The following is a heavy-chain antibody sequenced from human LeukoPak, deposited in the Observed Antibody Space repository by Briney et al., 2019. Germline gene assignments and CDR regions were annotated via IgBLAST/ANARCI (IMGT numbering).Heavy chain of an antibody. CDR2: ISPNGGDT. J-gene: IGHJ4*02. V-gene: IGHV1-2*02. CDR3: ARLRDY. Sequence: VASVQVSCKATGYTFIGHFLNWAGQAPVQGLEGMGWISPNGGDTYYAQKFQGRVTMTRDTTISTAYMELISLSSNYTAVYYCARLRDYWGQGTLVTVSS. CDR1: GYTFIGHF.